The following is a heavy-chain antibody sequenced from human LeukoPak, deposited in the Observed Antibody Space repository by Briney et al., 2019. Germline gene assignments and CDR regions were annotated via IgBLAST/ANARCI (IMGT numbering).Heavy chain of an antibody. CDR2: ISSSDSTI. J-gene: IGHJ4*02. Sequence: GGSLRLSCAASGFTFSSYEMHWVRQPPGKGLERVSYISSSDSTIYYADSVKGRFTISRDNAKNTLYLQMNSLRADDTAVYYCARSGIGKFDYWGQGTLVTVSS. D-gene: IGHD3-10*01. CDR1: GFTFSSYE. V-gene: IGHV3-48*03. CDR3: ARSGIGKFDY.